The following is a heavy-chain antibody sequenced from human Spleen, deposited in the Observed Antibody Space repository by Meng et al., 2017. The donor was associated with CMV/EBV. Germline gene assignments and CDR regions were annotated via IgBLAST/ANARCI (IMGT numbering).Heavy chain of an antibody. CDR1: GFTLRSYW. J-gene: IGHJ6*02. CDR2: ISSDGSST. Sequence: GESLKISCAASGFTLRSYWMHWVRQIPGKGLVWVSRISSDGSSTTYADSVKGRFTISRDNAKNTLYLQMNSLRTEDTAVYYCARGDIDRYSYGFTYYYGMDVWGQGTTVTVSS. V-gene: IGHV3-74*03. CDR3: ARGDIDRYSYGFTYYYGMDV. D-gene: IGHD5-18*01.